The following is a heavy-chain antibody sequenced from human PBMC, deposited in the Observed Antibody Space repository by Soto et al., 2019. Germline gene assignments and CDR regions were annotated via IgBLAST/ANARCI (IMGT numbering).Heavy chain of an antibody. Sequence: GGSLRLSCAASGFTFSSYAMSWVRQAPGKGLEWVSAISGSGGSTYYADSVKGRFTISRDNSKNTLYLQMNSLRAEDTAVYYCAKEPRDVLLWFGDPTTRAKNWFDPWGQGTLVTVSS. J-gene: IGHJ5*02. CDR2: ISGSGGST. CDR1: GFTFSSYA. CDR3: AKEPRDVLLWFGDPTTRAKNWFDP. D-gene: IGHD3-10*01. V-gene: IGHV3-23*01.